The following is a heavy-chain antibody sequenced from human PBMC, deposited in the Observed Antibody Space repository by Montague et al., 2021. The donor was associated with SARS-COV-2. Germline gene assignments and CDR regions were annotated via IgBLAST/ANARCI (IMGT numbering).Heavy chain of an antibody. CDR3: ATLTQSNGDF. D-gene: IGHD4/OR15-4a*01. Sequence: SETRSLTYTVSSDSISSYYWGWIRQPPGKRLEWLGYVYSSGTTNYNPSLNSRIAISVDTSKTQFSLRLDSVTAADTAIYYCATLTQSNGDFWGQGALVTVS. J-gene: IGHJ4*02. CDR1: SDSISSYY. V-gene: IGHV4-4*08. CDR2: VYSSGTT.